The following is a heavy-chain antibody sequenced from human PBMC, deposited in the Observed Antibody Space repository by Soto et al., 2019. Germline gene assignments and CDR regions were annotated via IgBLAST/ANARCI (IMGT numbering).Heavy chain of an antibody. D-gene: IGHD2-15*01. J-gene: IGHJ3*02. CDR3: SKDRDDIGMVDAFEI. Sequence: EMQLLESGGDLVQPGGSLRLSCAASGFTFSNYAMTWVRQAPGKGLEYISAISGSGVTTYSADSMKGRFTISRDNSKNSLYLQLNSLRAEDTAVYYCSKDRDDIGMVDAFEIWGLGTMVTVSS. CDR2: ISGSGVTT. CDR1: GFTFSNYA. V-gene: IGHV3-23*01.